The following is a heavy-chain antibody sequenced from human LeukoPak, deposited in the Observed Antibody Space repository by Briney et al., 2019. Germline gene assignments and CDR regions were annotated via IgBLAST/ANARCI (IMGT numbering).Heavy chain of an antibody. CDR2: ISGSGGST. CDR3: AKDRDVVVVAALDY. CDR1: GFTFSSYS. Sequence: GGSLTLSCAASGFTFSSYSMGWVRQPAGKGREWVSAISGSGGSTYYADSVKGRFTISRDNSKNTLYLQMNSLRAEDTAVDYSAKDRDVVVVAALDYWGQGTLVTVSS. V-gene: IGHV3-23*01. J-gene: IGHJ4*02. D-gene: IGHD2-15*01.